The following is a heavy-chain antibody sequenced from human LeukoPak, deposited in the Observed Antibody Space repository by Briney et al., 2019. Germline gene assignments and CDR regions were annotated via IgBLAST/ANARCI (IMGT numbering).Heavy chain of an antibody. V-gene: IGHV3-48*01. J-gene: IGHJ4*02. CDR2: ISSSSDSI. Sequence: PGGSLRLSCAASEFTFSNYNMNWVRQAPGKGLEWISYISSSSDSIYYADSVKGRFTISRDNVKNSLYLQMNSLRAEDTAVYYCATDIYSLEEDYWGQGTLVTVSS. CDR3: ATDIYSLEEDY. D-gene: IGHD2-15*01. CDR1: EFTFSNYN.